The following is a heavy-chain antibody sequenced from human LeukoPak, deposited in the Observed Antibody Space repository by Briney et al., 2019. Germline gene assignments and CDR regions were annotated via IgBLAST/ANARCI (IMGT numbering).Heavy chain of an antibody. D-gene: IGHD1-26*01. J-gene: IGHJ4*02. CDR3: ARGDSGSYYFDY. CDR2: ISSSGSTI. Sequence: PGGSLRLSCAASGFTFSSYEMNWVRQAPGKGLEWVSYISSSGSTIYYADSVKGRFTISRDNAKNSLYLQMNSLRAGDTAVYYCARGDSGSYYFDYWGQGTLVTVS. CDR1: GFTFSSYE. V-gene: IGHV3-48*03.